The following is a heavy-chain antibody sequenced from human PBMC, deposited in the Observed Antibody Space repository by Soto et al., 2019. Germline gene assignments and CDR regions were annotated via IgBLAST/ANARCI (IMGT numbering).Heavy chain of an antibody. Sequence: SETLSLTCTVSGASINDYCWSWIRQPPGKGLEWIAYVSYSGTTNYNPSLKSRVTISIDSSKNQLSLKLSSVTAADTAVFYCARETGGSHPRYFDFWGQGTLVTVSS. CDR3: ARETGGSHPRYFDF. CDR1: GASINDYC. J-gene: IGHJ4*02. D-gene: IGHD1-26*01. V-gene: IGHV4-59*01. CDR2: VSYSGTT.